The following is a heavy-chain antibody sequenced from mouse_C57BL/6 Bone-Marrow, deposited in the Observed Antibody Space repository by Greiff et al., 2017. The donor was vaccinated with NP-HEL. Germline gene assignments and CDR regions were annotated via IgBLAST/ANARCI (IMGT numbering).Heavy chain of an antibody. Sequence: VKLQQSGAELMKPGASVKLSCKATGYTFTGYWIEWVKQRPGHGLEWIGEILPGSGSTNYNEKFKGNATFTADTSSNTAYMQRSSRTTEDSAIYYCARGTVHFDYWGQGTTLTVSS. CDR2: ILPGSGST. D-gene: IGHD1-1*01. J-gene: IGHJ2*01. V-gene: IGHV1-9*01. CDR1: GYTFTGYW. CDR3: ARGTVHFDY.